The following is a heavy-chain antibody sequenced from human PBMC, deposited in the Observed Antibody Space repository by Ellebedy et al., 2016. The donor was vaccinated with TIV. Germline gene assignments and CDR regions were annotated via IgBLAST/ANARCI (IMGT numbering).Heavy chain of an antibody. CDR2: ISYDGSTK. J-gene: IGHJ4*02. V-gene: IGHV3-30*15. CDR1: GFLFSSYA. D-gene: IGHD2-2*01. CDR3: TRDLGYCSTTSCWTSGY. Sequence: GESLKISCAASGFLFSSYAMHWVRQAPGKGLEWVAVISYDGSTKYYADSVKGRFTISRDISKNTLYLQMSSLRPEDTAVYYCTRDLGYCSTTSCWTSGYWGQGTLVTVSS.